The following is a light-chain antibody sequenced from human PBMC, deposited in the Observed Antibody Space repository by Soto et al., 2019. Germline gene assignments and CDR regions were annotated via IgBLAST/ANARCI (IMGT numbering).Light chain of an antibody. V-gene: IGLV2-14*01. CDR3: GSYTSSSTLV. CDR2: EVS. CDR1: ISDVGV. J-gene: IGLJ2*01. Sequence: QSALTQPASVSGSPGQSITISCTGTISDVGVSWYQQHPGKAPKFMIYEVSNRPSGVSNRFSGSKSGNTASLTISGLQAEDEGDYYCGSYTSSSTLVFGGGTKLTVL.